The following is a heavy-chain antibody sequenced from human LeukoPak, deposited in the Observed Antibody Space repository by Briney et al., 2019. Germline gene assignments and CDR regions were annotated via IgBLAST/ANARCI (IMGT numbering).Heavy chain of an antibody. CDR3: ATDRVSWYYFDY. Sequence: GGSLRLSCAASGFSFSSYAMSWVRQAPGKGLEWVSAISGSGGSTYYADSVKGRFTISRDNSKNTLYLQMNSLRAEDTAVYYCATDRVSWYYFDYWGQGTLVTVSS. CDR2: ISGSGGST. D-gene: IGHD6-13*01. CDR1: GFSFSSYA. V-gene: IGHV3-23*01. J-gene: IGHJ4*01.